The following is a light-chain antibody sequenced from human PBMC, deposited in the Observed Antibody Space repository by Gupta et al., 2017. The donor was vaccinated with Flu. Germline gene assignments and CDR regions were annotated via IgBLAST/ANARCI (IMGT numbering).Light chain of an antibody. J-gene: IGKJ2*01. CDR3: MQDTHWPPYT. Sequence: ITQSPLSLLVTLGQPASLSCRSSQGIVYIDGNTYLNWFQQKPGESPRRLIYKVSNRYSGVPDRSSSSGSGAEDTLKISRVEAEDVGVYYCMQDTHWPPYTFGQGTKLEIK. CDR2: KVS. V-gene: IGKV2-30*01. CDR1: QGIVYIDGNTY.